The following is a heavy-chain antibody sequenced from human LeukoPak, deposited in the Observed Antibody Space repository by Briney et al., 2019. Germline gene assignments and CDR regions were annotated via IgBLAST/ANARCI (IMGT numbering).Heavy chain of an antibody. J-gene: IGHJ4*02. V-gene: IGHV4-39*01. CDR2: IYYSGST. Sequence: SETLSLTCTVSGGSIGSSSYYWGWIRQPPGKGLEWIGSIYYSGSTYYNPSLKSRVTISVDTSKNQFSLKLSSVTAADTAVYYRARTPRNYTNFWTPWLGDFDYWGQGTLVTVSS. D-gene: IGHD3/OR15-3a*01. CDR1: GGSIGSSSYY. CDR3: ARTPRNYTNFWTPWLGDFDY.